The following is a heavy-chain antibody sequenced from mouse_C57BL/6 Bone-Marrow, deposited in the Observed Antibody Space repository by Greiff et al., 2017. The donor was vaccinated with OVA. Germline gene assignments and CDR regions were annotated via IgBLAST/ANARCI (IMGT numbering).Heavy chain of an antibody. D-gene: IGHD2-4*01. Sequence: EVKVVESGGGLVKPGGSLKLSCAASGFTFSSYAMSWVRQTPEKRLEWVATISDGGSYTYYPDNVKGRFTISRDNAKNNLYLQMSHLKSEDTAMYYCARYDYDGYWGQGTTLTVSS. V-gene: IGHV5-4*03. CDR1: GFTFSSYA. CDR2: ISDGGSYT. J-gene: IGHJ2*01. CDR3: ARYDYDGY.